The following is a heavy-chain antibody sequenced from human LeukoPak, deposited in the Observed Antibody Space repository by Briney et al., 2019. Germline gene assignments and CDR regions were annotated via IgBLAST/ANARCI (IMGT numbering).Heavy chain of an antibody. CDR1: GFTFSNCA. J-gene: IGHJ4*02. Sequence: PGGSLRLSCAASGFTFSNCAMHWVRRAPGKGLEWVAVISYDGSNKYDADSVKGRFTISRDNSKNTLYLQMNSLRAEDTAVYYCARDRGYSGYDGLDYWGQGTLVTVSS. D-gene: IGHD5-12*01. V-gene: IGHV3-30-3*01. CDR3: ARDRGYSGYDGLDY. CDR2: ISYDGSNK.